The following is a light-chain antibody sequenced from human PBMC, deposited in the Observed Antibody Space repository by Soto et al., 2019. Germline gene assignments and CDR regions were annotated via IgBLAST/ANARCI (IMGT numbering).Light chain of an antibody. V-gene: IGLV1-47*02. J-gene: IGLJ1*01. CDR2: YNT. Sequence: QSVRTRPPASSGTAGQVVAFSCSGGNSNIGSNAVYGYQHLPRMAPKLLIPYNTQRPSGVPDRFSGSRSGTSASLAIVGLRSEDEAVYYCAALDASLSACVFGNGTKVNVL. CDR3: AALDASLSACV. CDR1: NSNIGSNA.